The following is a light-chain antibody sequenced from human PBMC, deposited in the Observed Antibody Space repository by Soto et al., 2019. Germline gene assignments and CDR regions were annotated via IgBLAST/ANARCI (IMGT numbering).Light chain of an antibody. J-gene: IGKJ5*01. CDR3: QQRSSWPIT. CDR1: QSVSNF. Sequence: EIVLTQSPATLSLSPGERATLSCRASQSVSNFLAWYLQRPGQAPRLLIFDASKRAAGVPARFSGSGPGTDFTLTISILEPEDFAVYYCQQRSSWPITFGQGTRLEIK. V-gene: IGKV3-11*01. CDR2: DAS.